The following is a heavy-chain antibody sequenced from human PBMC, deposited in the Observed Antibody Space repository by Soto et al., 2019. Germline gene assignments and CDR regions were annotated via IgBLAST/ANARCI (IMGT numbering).Heavy chain of an antibody. Sequence: GGSLSLSCAASGFTFSSYAMSWVRQAPGKGLEWVSAISGSGGSTYYADSVKGRFTISRDNSKNTLYLQMNSLRAEDTAVYYCAKIPPGYSYGYFYFDYWGQGTLVTVSS. J-gene: IGHJ4*02. V-gene: IGHV3-23*01. D-gene: IGHD5-18*01. CDR3: AKIPPGYSYGYFYFDY. CDR1: GFTFSSYA. CDR2: ISGSGGST.